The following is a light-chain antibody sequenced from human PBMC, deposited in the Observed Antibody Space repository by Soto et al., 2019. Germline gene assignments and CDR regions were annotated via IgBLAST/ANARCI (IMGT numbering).Light chain of an antibody. CDR2: GVS. Sequence: EIVLTQSPGTLSLSPGERATLSCRASQSVSNSHLAWHQQKPGQAPRLLIFGVSSRAAGIPDRFSGSGSGTDFTLTISRLEPEDYEVYYCQQYDKSPLTFGGGTKVEIK. CDR3: QQYDKSPLT. J-gene: IGKJ4*01. V-gene: IGKV3-20*01. CDR1: QSVSNSH.